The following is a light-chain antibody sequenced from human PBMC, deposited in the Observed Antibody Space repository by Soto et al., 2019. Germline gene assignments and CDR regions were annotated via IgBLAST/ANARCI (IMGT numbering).Light chain of an antibody. CDR3: QQASSFPLT. V-gene: IGKV1-12*01. J-gene: IGKJ4*01. Sequence: DIQMTQSPSSVSASVGDRVTITCRASQGIVNWLAWYQQKPGTAPKLLISAASSLQTGVPSRFSGSGSGTDFTLTISTLQPEDFANYYCQQASSFPLTFGGGTNVEIK. CDR1: QGIVNW. CDR2: AAS.